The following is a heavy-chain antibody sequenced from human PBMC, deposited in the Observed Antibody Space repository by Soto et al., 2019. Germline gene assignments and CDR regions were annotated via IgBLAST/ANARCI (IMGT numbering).Heavy chain of an antibody. D-gene: IGHD6-13*01. CDR3: ARAFLQGIAAAGKGDYYYGMDV. CDR1: GGTFSSYA. V-gene: IGHV1-69*13. Sequence: SVKVSCKASGGTFSSYAISWVRQAPGQGLEWMGGIIPIFGTANYAQKFQGRVTITADESTSTAYMELSSLRSEDTAVYYCARAFLQGIAAAGKGDYYYGMDVWGQGTTVTVSS. J-gene: IGHJ6*02. CDR2: IIPIFGTA.